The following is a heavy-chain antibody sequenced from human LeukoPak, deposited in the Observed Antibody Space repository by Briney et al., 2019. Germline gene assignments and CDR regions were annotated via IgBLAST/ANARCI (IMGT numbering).Heavy chain of an antibody. CDR3: ATRPYYYDSSGYYDAFDI. D-gene: IGHD3-22*01. CDR2: FDPEDGET. CDR1: GYTLTELS. Sequence: ASVKVSCKVSGYTLTELSMHWVRKAPGKGLEWMGGFDPEDGETIYAQKFQGRVTMTEDTSTDTAYMELSSLRSEDTTVYYCATRPYYYDSSGYYDAFDIWGQGTMVTVSS. J-gene: IGHJ3*02. V-gene: IGHV1-24*01.